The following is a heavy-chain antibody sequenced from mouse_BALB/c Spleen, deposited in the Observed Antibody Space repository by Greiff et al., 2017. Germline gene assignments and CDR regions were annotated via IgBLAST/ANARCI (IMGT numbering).Heavy chain of an antibody. D-gene: IGHD1-1*02. CDR3: ARGRWLDAMDY. CDR2: ISSGGST. J-gene: IGHJ4*01. CDR1: GFTFSSYA. Sequence: VQLKESGGGLVKPGGSLKLSCAASGFTFSSYAMSWVRQTPEKRLEWVASISSGGSTYYPDSVKGRFTISRDNARNILYLQMSSLRSEDTAMYYCARGRWLDAMDYWGQGTSVTVSS. V-gene: IGHV5-6-5*01.